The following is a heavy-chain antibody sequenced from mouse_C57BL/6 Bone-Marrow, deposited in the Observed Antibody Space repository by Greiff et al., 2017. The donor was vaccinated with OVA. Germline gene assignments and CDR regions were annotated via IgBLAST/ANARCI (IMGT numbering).Heavy chain of an antibody. D-gene: IGHD2-3*01. J-gene: IGHJ1*03. CDR1: GYTFTDYY. Sequence: EVQLQQSGPELVKPGASVKISCKASGYTFTDYYMNWVKQSHGKSLEWIGDINPNNGGTSYNQKFKGKDTLTVDKSSSTAYMELRSLTSEDSAVYYCARFYDGYLYWYFDVWGTGTTVTVSS. CDR2: INPNNGGT. CDR3: ARFYDGYLYWYFDV. V-gene: IGHV1-26*01.